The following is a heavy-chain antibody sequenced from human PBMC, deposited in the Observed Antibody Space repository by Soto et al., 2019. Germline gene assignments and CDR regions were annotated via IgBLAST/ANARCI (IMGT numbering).Heavy chain of an antibody. CDR3: NGGYSYGSDY. Sequence: GGSLRLSCAASGFTFSSYGMHWVRQAPGKGLEWVAVISYDGSNKYYADSVKGRFTISRDNSKNTLYLQMNSLRAEDTAVYYCNGGYSYGSDYWGQGTLVTVSS. CDR1: GFTFSSYG. D-gene: IGHD5-18*01. CDR2: ISYDGSNK. J-gene: IGHJ4*02. V-gene: IGHV3-30*03.